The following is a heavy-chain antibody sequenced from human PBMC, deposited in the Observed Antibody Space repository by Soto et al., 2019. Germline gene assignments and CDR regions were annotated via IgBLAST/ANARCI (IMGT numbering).Heavy chain of an antibody. J-gene: IGHJ6*02. CDR3: ARSQGSSTSLEIYYYYYYGMDV. D-gene: IGHD2-2*01. Sequence: QVQLVQSGAEVKKPGSSVKVSCKASGGTFSSYAISWVQQAPGQGLEWMGGIIPISGTANYAQKFQGRVTSTADESTRTAYMELSSLRSEDTAVYYCARSQGSSTSLEIYYYYYYGMDVWGQGTTVTVSS. CDR2: IIPISGTA. CDR1: GGTFSSYA. V-gene: IGHV1-69*01.